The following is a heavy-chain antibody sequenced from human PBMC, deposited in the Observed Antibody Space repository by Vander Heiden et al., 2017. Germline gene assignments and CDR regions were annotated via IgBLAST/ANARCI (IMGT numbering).Heavy chain of an antibody. J-gene: IGHJ4*02. CDR1: GGSIIGYY. CDR2: IYTIGST. V-gene: IGHV4-4*07. Sequence: QVQLPESGPGLVQPSETLSLTCTVSGGSIIGYYWNWIRQPAGKGLEWIGRIYTIGSTNYNSSLKSRVTMSIDTTKKQFSLKVTSVTAADTAVYYCARADDYAESLDYWGQGALVTVSS. CDR3: ARADDYAESLDY. D-gene: IGHD4-17*01.